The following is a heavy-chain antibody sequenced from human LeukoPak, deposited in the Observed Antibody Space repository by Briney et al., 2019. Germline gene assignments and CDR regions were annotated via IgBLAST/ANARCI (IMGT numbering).Heavy chain of an antibody. Sequence: SETLSLTCTVSGGSISSYYWSWIRQPPGKGLEWIGYIYYSGSTNYNPSLKSRVTMSVDTSKNQFSLKLSSVTAADTAVYYCARDRNSGSHYAFDIWGQGTMVTVSS. CDR1: GGSISSYY. J-gene: IGHJ3*02. D-gene: IGHD1-26*01. V-gene: IGHV4-59*12. CDR2: IYYSGST. CDR3: ARDRNSGSHYAFDI.